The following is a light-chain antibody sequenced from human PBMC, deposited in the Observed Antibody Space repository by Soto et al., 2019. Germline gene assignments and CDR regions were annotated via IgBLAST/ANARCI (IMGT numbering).Light chain of an antibody. J-gene: IGKJ1*01. CDR3: QHYTSYSEA. CDR1: QTISSW. V-gene: IGKV1-5*03. CDR2: NAS. Sequence: DIQMTQSPSTLSGSVGDRVTITCRASQTISSWLAWYQQKPGKAPKLLIYNASTVKSGVPSRFSGIGSGTEFNLTISSLQADDFATYCCQHYTSYSEALGQGTKVDLK.